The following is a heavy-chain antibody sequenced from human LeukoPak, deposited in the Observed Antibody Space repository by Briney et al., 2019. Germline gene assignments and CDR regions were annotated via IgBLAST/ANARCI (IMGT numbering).Heavy chain of an antibody. CDR2: INHSGST. Sequence: SETLSLTCAVYGGSFSGYYWSWIRQPSGKGLEWIGEINHSGSTNYNPSLKSRVTISVDTSKNQFSLKLSSVTAADTAVYYCAKDSYSKGDFWGQGVLVTVSS. CDR1: GGSFSGYY. J-gene: IGHJ4*02. D-gene: IGHD6-13*01. CDR3: AKDSYSKGDF. V-gene: IGHV4-34*01.